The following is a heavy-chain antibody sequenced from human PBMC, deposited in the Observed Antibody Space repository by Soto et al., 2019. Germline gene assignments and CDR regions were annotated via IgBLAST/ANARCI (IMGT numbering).Heavy chain of an antibody. CDR1: GYTLTSNY. CDR3: ARDRGNTAMPPGPYYFDY. J-gene: IGHJ4*02. CDR2: INPSGGST. D-gene: IGHD5-18*01. Sequence: GASVELCCKESGYTLTSNYRQWVRQAKRQGLEWMGIINPSGGSTSYAQKFQGRVTMTRDTSTSTVYMELSSLRSEDTAVYYCARDRGNTAMPPGPYYFDYWGQGTLVTVSS. V-gene: IGHV1-46*01.